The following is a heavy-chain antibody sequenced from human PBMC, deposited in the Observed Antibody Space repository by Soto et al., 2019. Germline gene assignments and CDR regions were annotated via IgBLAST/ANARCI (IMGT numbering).Heavy chain of an antibody. D-gene: IGHD5-12*01. J-gene: IGHJ4*02. CDR2: ISSSSSYI. CDR3: AREVSKYSGYDFDY. CDR1: GFTFSSYS. V-gene: IGHV3-21*01. Sequence: EVQLVESGGGLVKPGGSLRLSCAASGFTFSSYSMNWVRQAPGKGLEWVSSISSSSSYIYYADSVKGRFTISRDNAKNSLYLQMNSPRAEDTAVYYCAREVSKYSGYDFDYWGQGTRVTVSS.